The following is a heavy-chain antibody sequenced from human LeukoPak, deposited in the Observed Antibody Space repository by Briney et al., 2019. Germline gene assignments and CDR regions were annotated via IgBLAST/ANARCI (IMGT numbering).Heavy chain of an antibody. CDR1: GFTFSSYA. Sequence: PGGSLRLSCAASGFTFSSYAMSWVRQAPGKGLEWISAISGSGGSTYDADSVKGRFTISRDNSKNTLHLQMNSLRAEDTAVYYCAKCITALLSPADAFDIWGQGTMVTVSS. J-gene: IGHJ3*02. CDR2: ISGSGGST. D-gene: IGHD1-26*01. V-gene: IGHV3-23*01. CDR3: AKCITALLSPADAFDI.